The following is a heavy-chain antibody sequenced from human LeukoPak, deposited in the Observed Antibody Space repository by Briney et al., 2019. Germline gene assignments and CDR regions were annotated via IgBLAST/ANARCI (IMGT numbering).Heavy chain of an antibody. V-gene: IGHV3-74*01. CDR1: GSTLSSYW. J-gene: IGHJ4*02. CDR3: ARRDYFDY. CDR2: INSDGSST. Sequence: PGGSLRLSCAAPGSTLSSYWMHWVRQTPGKGLVWVSRINSDGSSTYYADSVKGRFTISRDNAKNPLYLQMNSLRAEDTAVYYCARRDYFDYWGQGTLVTVSS.